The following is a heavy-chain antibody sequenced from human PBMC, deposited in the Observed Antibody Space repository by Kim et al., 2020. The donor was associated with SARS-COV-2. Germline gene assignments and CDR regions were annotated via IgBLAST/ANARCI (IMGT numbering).Heavy chain of an antibody. Sequence: GGSLRLSCAASGFTFSSYAMSWVRQAPGKGLEWVSAISGSGGSTYYADSVKGRFTISRDNSKNTLYLQMNSLRAEDTAVYYCAKAVVRGAQLANLFDYWGQGTLVTVSS. CDR3: AKAVVRGAQLANLFDY. J-gene: IGHJ4*02. CDR1: GFTFSSYA. CDR2: ISGSGGST. V-gene: IGHV3-23*01. D-gene: IGHD6-6*01.